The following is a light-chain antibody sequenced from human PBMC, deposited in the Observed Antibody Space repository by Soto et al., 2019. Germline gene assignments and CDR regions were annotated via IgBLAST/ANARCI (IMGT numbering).Light chain of an antibody. J-gene: IGLJ3*02. Sequence: QSVLTQPPSASGTPGQRVTISCSGSSSNIGSKPINWYQHLPGTAPKLLIFTNDRRPSGVPDRFSGSKSGTSGSLAITGLQSADEADYYCATWDDTLKGPVFGGGTKGTVL. V-gene: IGLV1-44*01. CDR3: ATWDDTLKGPV. CDR2: TND. CDR1: SSNIGSKP.